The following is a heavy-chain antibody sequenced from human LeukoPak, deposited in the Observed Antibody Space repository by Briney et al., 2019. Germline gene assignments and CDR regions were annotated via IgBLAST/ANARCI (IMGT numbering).Heavy chain of an antibody. CDR3: ASEDVDTGDF. CDR1: GFTFTNAG. CDR2: ISHDGTNK. V-gene: IGHV3-30*01. J-gene: IGHJ4*02. D-gene: IGHD5-18*01. Sequence: GRSLRLSCAASGFTFTNAGIHWVRLAAGKGREWVSFISHDGTNKYYSDSVDGRFTVSRLNSQNTVHLQMTDLRPDDTATYYCASEDVDTGDFWGQGTLVTVSS.